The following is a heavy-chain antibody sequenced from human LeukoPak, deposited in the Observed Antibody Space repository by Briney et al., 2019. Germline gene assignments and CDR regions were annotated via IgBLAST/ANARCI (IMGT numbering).Heavy chain of an antibody. D-gene: IGHD1-26*01. J-gene: IGHJ4*02. Sequence: SETLSLTCAVSGGSISSGGYSWRWIRQPPGKGLEWIGYIYHSGSTYYNPSLKSRVTISVDRSKNQFSLKLSSVTAADTAVYYCAREYSGSPEIGYWGQGTLVTVSS. CDR2: IYHSGST. CDR3: AREYSGSPEIGY. CDR1: GGSISSGGYS. V-gene: IGHV4-30-2*01.